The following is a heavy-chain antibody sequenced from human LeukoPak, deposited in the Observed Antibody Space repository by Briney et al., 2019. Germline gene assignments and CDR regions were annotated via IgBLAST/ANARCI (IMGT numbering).Heavy chain of an antibody. CDR3: AWGDSGGYPFDP. CDR2: IYTTGGTSGST. V-gene: IGHV4-61*02. Sequence: SQTLSLTCTVSGVSISTGNYYWSWIRQPAGKGLEYIGRIYTTGGTSGSTYYNPSLKSRVTISVDTSKNQFSLKLSSVTAADTAVYYCAWGDSGGYPFDPWGQGTLVTVSS. J-gene: IGHJ5*02. CDR1: GVSISTGNYY. D-gene: IGHD3-22*01.